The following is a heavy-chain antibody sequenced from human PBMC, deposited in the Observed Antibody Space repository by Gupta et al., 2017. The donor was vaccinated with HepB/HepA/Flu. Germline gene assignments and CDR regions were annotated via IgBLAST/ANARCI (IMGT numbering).Heavy chain of an antibody. CDR3: ARDQTTSGAFDI. CDR2: ISASGYKT. V-gene: IGHV3-48*03. CDR1: GFTFSTYE. Sequence: EVQLVESGGGLVQPGGSLRLSCAASGFTFSTYEMNWVRQTPGKGLEWVSYISASGYKTYYADSVEGRFTISRDNAKNSLYLQMNSLRAEDTAVYYCARDQTTSGAFDIWGQGTMVIVSS. D-gene: IGHD2-2*01. J-gene: IGHJ3*02.